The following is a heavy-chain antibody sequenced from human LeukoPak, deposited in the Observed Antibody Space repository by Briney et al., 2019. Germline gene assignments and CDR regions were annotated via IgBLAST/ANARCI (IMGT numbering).Heavy chain of an antibody. D-gene: IGHD2-2*01. Sequence: ASVKVSCKASGGTFSSYAISWVRQAPGQGLEWMGGIIPIFGTANYAQKFQGGVTITADESTSTAYMELSSLRSEDTAVYYCARSHNQIWVPAATGYFDYWGQGTLVTVSS. CDR2: IIPIFGTA. J-gene: IGHJ4*02. CDR1: GGTFSSYA. V-gene: IGHV1-69*13. CDR3: ARSHNQIWVPAATGYFDY.